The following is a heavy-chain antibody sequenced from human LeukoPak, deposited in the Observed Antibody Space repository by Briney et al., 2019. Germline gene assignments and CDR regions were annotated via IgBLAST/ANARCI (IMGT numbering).Heavy chain of an antibody. Sequence: SETLSLTCTVSGGSNSSSSYYWGWIRQPPGKGLEWIGSIYYSGSTYYNPSLKSRVTISVDTSKNQFSLKLSSVTAADTAVYYCASAYCGGDCTPYWYFDLWGRGTLVTVSS. CDR1: GGSNSSSSYY. CDR2: IYYSGST. CDR3: ASAYCGGDCTPYWYFDL. J-gene: IGHJ2*01. V-gene: IGHV4-39*07. D-gene: IGHD2-21*02.